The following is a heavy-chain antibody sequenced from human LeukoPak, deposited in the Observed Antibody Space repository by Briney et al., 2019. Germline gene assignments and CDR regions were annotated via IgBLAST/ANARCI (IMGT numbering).Heavy chain of an antibody. V-gene: IGHV1-69*04. D-gene: IGHD4-11*01. CDR1: GGTFISNA. J-gene: IGHJ5*02. Sequence: GASVKVSCKASGGTFISNAITWVRQAPGQGLEWMGRIIPIFGITDYAQKFQGRVTITADKSTSTAYMEFSSLRSEDTAVYYCASGRMTTETTYCFDPGGQGTLITVSS. CDR2: IIPIFGIT. CDR3: ASGRMTTETTYCFDP.